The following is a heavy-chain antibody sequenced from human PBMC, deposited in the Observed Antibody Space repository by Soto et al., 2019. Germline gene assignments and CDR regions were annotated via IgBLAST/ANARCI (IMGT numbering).Heavy chain of an antibody. CDR1: GYSFTSYW. CDR3: AKDQRLLGFDP. D-gene: IGHD5-12*01. V-gene: IGHV5-51*01. Sequence: GESLKISCKGSGYSFTSYWIGWVRQMPGKGLEWMGIIYPGDSDTRYSPSFQGQVTISADKSISTAYLQWSSLRAEDTAVYYCAKDQRLLGFDPWGQGTLVTVSS. CDR2: IYPGDSDT. J-gene: IGHJ5*02.